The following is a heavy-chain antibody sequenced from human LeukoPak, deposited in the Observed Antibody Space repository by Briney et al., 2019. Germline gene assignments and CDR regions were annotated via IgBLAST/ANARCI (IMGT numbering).Heavy chain of an antibody. CDR2: IYYSGST. CDR1: AGSISSTSYS. CDR3: ARGFRGASFDY. D-gene: IGHD1-26*01. J-gene: IGHJ4*02. V-gene: IGHV4-39*07. Sequence: PSETLSLTCTVSAGSISSTSYSWGWIRQPPGKGLEWIGSIYYSGSTYYNPSLKSRVTISVDTSKNQFSLKVSSVTAADTAVYYCARGFRGASFDYWGQGTLVTVSS.